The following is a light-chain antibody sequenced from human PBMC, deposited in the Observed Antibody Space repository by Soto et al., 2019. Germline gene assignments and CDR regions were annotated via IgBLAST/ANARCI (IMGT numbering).Light chain of an antibody. CDR1: STNIGAGY. Sequence: QSVLTQPPSVSGAPGQRVSISCTGSSTNIGAGYGVHWYQQRPGTAPKLLIYSNNQRPSGVPDRFSGSKSGTSASLAISGLRSEDEADYYCAAWDDSLSGPEVFGGGTKLTVL. CDR3: AAWDDSLSGPEV. V-gene: IGLV1-47*02. CDR2: SNN. J-gene: IGLJ2*01.